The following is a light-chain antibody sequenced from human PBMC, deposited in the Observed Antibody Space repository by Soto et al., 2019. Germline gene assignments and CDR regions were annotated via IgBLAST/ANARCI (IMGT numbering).Light chain of an antibody. J-gene: IGLJ1*01. V-gene: IGLV2-14*01. CDR1: DIGDYDY. CDR3: SSFTTISTYV. Sequence: QSALTQPASVSGSPGQSITISCTGSDIGDYDYVSWYQQHPGKVPKLIIYEVTNRPSGVSNRFSGSKSGSTASLTISGLQSDDEADYYCSSFTTISTYVFGTGTKVTVL. CDR2: EVT.